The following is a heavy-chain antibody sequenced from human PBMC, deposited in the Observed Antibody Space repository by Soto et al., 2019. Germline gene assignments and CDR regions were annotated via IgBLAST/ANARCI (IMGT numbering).Heavy chain of an antibody. Sequence: GGSLRLSCAASGFTFSSYGMHWVRQAPGKGLEWVAVISYDGSNKYYADSVKGRFTISRDNSKNTLYLQMNSLRAEDTAVYYCAKDLVVVAAYCFDYWGQGTLVPVSS. J-gene: IGHJ4*02. CDR2: ISYDGSNK. V-gene: IGHV3-30*18. CDR1: GFTFSSYG. D-gene: IGHD2-15*01. CDR3: AKDLVVVAAYCFDY.